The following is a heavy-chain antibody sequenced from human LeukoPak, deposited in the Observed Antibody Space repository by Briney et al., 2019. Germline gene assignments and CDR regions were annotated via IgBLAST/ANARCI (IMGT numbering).Heavy chain of an antibody. D-gene: IGHD3-22*01. CDR3: ARLPKFYDSSGYLPDDY. Sequence: GASVKVSCKASGYTFTSYGISWVRQAPGQGLEWMGWISAYNGNTNYAQKLQGRVTMTTDTSTSTAYMELRSLRSDDTAVYYCARLPKFYDSSGYLPDDYWGQGTLVTVPS. CDR1: GYTFTSYG. J-gene: IGHJ4*02. V-gene: IGHV1-18*01. CDR2: ISAYNGNT.